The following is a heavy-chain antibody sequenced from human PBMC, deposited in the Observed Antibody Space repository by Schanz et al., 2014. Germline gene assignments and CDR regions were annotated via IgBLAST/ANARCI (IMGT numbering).Heavy chain of an antibody. D-gene: IGHD1-1*01. Sequence: QVQLQESGPGLVKPSQTLSLTCAVSGGSISSGGYSWNWIRQPPGKGLEWIVYIYYSGSTYYNPSLKCRVPISVDTSKNQFSLKLSSVTAADTAVYYCARGGRTTYNYYYGMDVWGQGTTVTVSS. V-gene: IGHV4-30-4*07. J-gene: IGHJ6*02. CDR3: ARGGRTTYNYYYGMDV. CDR2: IYYSGST. CDR1: GGSISSGGYS.